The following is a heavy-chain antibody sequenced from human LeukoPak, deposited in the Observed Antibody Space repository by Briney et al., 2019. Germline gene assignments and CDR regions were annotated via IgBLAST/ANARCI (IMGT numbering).Heavy chain of an antibody. Sequence: SQTLSLTCAVSGGSIISGGYYWSWIRQHPGKGLEWIGYIYYSGSTYYNPALKSRVTISVDTSKNQFSLKLSSVTAADTAVYYCAREGRYYDSSGYYLYSFDYWGQGTLVTVSS. V-gene: IGHV4-31*11. D-gene: IGHD3-22*01. CDR2: IYYSGST. CDR1: GGSIISGGYY. CDR3: AREGRYYDSSGYYLYSFDY. J-gene: IGHJ4*02.